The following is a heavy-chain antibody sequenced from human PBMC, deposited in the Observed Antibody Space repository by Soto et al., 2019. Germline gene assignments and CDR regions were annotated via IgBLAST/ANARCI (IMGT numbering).Heavy chain of an antibody. V-gene: IGHV3-30*03. D-gene: IGHD2-8*02. CDR2: ISRDGGTK. Sequence: ESGGGVVRPGRSLRLSCAVSGFTVSTYGMHWVRQAPGKGLEWVAVISRDGGTKYYADSVKGRFTISRDNSRNTLFLEMNSLRGDDMAVYYCTGEVASGYWGQGTLVTVSS. J-gene: IGHJ4*02. CDR1: GFTVSTYG. CDR3: TGEVASGY.